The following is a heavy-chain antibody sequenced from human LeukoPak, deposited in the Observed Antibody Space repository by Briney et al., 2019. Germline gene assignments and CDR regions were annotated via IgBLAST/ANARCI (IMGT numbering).Heavy chain of an antibody. Sequence: ASVKVSCKASGYTFTGHYIHWVRQAPGQGLEWMGWINPKSGGTNYAQKFQGRVTMTRDTSISTAYMELRRLRYDDTAVYYCARGGDYYDSSGYYDDAFDIWGQGTTVTVSS. CDR2: INPKSGGT. CDR3: ARGGDYYDSSGYYDDAFDI. CDR1: GYTFTGHY. V-gene: IGHV1-2*02. J-gene: IGHJ3*02. D-gene: IGHD3-22*01.